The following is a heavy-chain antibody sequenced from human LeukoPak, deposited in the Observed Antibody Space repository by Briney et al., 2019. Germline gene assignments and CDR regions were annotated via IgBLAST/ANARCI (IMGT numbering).Heavy chain of an antibody. CDR1: GFTFNSYA. D-gene: IGHD5-24*01. Sequence: GGSLRFSCAASGFTFNSYAMIWVRQAPGKGLESISSISTTGDRTYYADSVKGRFAISRDNSKNTLYLQMNSLRAEDTAVNYCAKILERELQYYYYGMDVWGQGTSVTVSS. V-gene: IGHV3-23*01. J-gene: IGHJ6*02. CDR3: AKILERELQYYYYGMDV. CDR2: ISTTGDRT.